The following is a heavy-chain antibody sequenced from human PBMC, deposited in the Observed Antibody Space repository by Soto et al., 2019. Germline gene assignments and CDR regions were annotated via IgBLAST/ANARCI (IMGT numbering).Heavy chain of an antibody. J-gene: IGHJ5*02. CDR2: VNHSGEA. V-gene: IGHV4-34*01. CDR3: TRPERFPTSWFDP. CDR1: GGSFRNYY. D-gene: IGHD3-10*01. Sequence: KTSETLSLTCGVYGGSFRNYYCIWVRQPPWKGLEWIGEVNHSGEATYNPSLQSRITISLDTSNNQFSLKMTSVTAADTAMYFCTRPERFPTSWFDPLGQGTQATVSS.